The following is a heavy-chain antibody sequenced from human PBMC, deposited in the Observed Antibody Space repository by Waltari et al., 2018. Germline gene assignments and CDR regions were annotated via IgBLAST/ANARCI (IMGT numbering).Heavy chain of an antibody. Sequence: QLQLQESGSGLAKPSQTLSLTCAVSGGSISSGGYSWSWIRQPPGKGLEWIGYIYHSGSTYDNPSLKSRVTISVDRSKNQFSLKLSSVTAADTAVYYCAREPVGGAFDIWGQGTMVTVSS. CDR2: IYHSGST. CDR1: GGSISSGGYS. D-gene: IGHD3-16*01. CDR3: AREPVGGAFDI. V-gene: IGHV4-30-2*01. J-gene: IGHJ3*02.